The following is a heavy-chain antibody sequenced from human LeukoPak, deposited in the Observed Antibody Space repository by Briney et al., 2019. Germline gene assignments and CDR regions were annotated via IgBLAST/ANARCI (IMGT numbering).Heavy chain of an antibody. CDR1: GGSFGGYY. CDR2: INHSGST. J-gene: IGHJ5*02. Sequence: SETLSLTCAVYGGSFGGYYWSWIRQPPGKGLEWIGEINHSGSTNYNPSLKSRVTISVDTSKNQFSLKLSSVTAADTAVYYCARTPVRLRWFDPWGQGTLVTVSS. CDR3: ARTPVRLRWFDP. D-gene: IGHD3-16*01. V-gene: IGHV4-34*01.